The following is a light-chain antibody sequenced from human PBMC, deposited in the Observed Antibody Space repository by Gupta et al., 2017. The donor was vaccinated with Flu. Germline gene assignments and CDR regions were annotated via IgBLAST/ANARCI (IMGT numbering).Light chain of an antibody. V-gene: IGLV2-8*01. J-gene: IGLJ2*01. CDR1: SSDVGGYNY. CDR2: EVS. CDR3: SSYAGSNNVG. Sequence: QSALTQPPSASGSPAQSVPIPCTGTSSDVGGYNYVSGYQQHPGKAPKLMIYEVSKRPSGVPDRFSGSKSGNTASLTVSGLQAEDEAEYYCSSYAGSNNVGFGGGTKLNVL.